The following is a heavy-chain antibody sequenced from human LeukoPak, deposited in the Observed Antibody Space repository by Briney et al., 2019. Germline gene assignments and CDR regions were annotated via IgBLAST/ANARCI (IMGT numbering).Heavy chain of an antibody. J-gene: IGHJ3*02. CDR2: INPNRGVT. CDR3: ARLGSSDI. V-gene: IGHV1-2*02. D-gene: IGHD3-16*01. CDR1: VNTFTGYY. Sequence: ASVKVSCKSSVNTFTGYYMHCVRQAPGQGLEWMGWINPNRGVTNYAQNFQGRVSMTRDTSISTAYMELSSLRFDDTAVYYCARLGSSDIWGQGTMVTVSS.